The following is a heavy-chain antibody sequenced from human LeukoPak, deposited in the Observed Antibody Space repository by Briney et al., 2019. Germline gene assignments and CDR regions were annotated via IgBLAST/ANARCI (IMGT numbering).Heavy chain of an antibody. D-gene: IGHD6-13*01. V-gene: IGHV1-18*01. J-gene: IGHJ4*02. CDR3: ARGTGYSSSWLTDY. CDR1: GGTFSSYA. CDR2: ISAYNGNT. Sequence: ASVKVSCKASGGTFSSYAISWVRQAPGQGLEWMGWISAYNGNTNYAQKLQGRVTMTTDTSTSTAYMELRSLRSDDTAVYYCARGTGYSSSWLTDYWGQGTLVTVSS.